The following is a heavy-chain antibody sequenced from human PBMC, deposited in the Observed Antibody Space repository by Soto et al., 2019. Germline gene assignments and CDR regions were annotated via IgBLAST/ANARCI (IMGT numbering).Heavy chain of an antibody. V-gene: IGHV4-30-2*01. CDR2: IYHSGST. Sequence: TLSLTCAVSGGSISSGGYSWSWIRQPPGKGLEWIGYIYHSGSTYYNPSLKSRVTISVDTSKNQFSLQLNSVTPEDTAVYYCARDHPVYYDSSGSLDYCGQGNLVTVSS. CDR3: ARDHPVYYDSSGSLDY. CDR1: GGSISSGGYS. D-gene: IGHD3-22*01. J-gene: IGHJ4*02.